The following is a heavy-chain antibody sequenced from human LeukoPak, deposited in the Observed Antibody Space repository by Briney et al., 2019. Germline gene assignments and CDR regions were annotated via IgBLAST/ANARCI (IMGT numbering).Heavy chain of an antibody. CDR2: INHSGST. Sequence: SETLSLTCAVYGESFSGYYWSWIRQPPGKGLEWIGEINHSGSTNYNPSLKSRVTISVDTSKNQFSLKLSSVTAADTAVYYCARGSSEAGAFDIWGQGTMVTVSS. CDR3: ARGSSEAGAFDI. CDR1: GESFSGYY. D-gene: IGHD3-22*01. V-gene: IGHV4-34*01. J-gene: IGHJ3*02.